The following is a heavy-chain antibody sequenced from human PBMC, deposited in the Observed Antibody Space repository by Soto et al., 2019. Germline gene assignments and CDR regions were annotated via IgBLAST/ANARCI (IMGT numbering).Heavy chain of an antibody. CDR1: GYIFTSYG. CDR3: ARDVDNSSSYYFDY. CDR2: ISAYNGNT. D-gene: IGHD6-6*01. Sequence: GSVRFSRLASGYIFTSYGMTCVRQAPGQGLEWMGWISAYNGNTNYAHNLQGRVTMTTDTSTNTAYMELRSLRSDDTAVYYCARDVDNSSSYYFDYWGQGTLVTVS. V-gene: IGHV1-18*01. J-gene: IGHJ4*02.